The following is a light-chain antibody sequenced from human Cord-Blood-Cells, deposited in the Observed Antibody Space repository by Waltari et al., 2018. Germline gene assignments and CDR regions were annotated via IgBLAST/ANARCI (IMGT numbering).Light chain of an antibody. CDR1: QSVSSSY. CDR2: ASS. J-gene: IGKJ4*01. V-gene: IGKV3-20*01. Sequence: EIVATQSPGTLSVAPGERATLSCRASQSVSSSYLAWYQQKPGQAPRLLIYASSSRATGIPGRFSGRGSGTDFPLTLSSLSPEAFPLYYFQQYGSSPPLPFGGGTKVEIK. CDR3: QQYGSSPPLP.